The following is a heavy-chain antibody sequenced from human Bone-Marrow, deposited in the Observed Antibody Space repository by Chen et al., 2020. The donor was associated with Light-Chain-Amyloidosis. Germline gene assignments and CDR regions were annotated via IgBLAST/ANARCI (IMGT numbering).Heavy chain of an antibody. J-gene: IGHJ4*02. CDR1: GYTFPNYW. CDR3: ARRRDGYNFDS. V-gene: IGHV5-51*01. CDR2: IYPDDSDA. Sequence: GSLKISCKGAGYTFPNYWSGWVRQMPGKGLEWMGGIYPDDSDARYSPSFEGQVTISADKSITTAYLQWRSLKASDTAMYYCARRRDGYNFDSWGQGTLVTVSS. D-gene: IGHD5-12*01.